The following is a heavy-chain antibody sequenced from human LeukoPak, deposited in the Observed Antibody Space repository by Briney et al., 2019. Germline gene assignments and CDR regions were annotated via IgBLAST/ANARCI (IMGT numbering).Heavy chain of an antibody. D-gene: IGHD2-15*01. J-gene: IGHJ5*02. CDR3: AKTLVGCSGGSCYPKWFDP. CDR1: GFTFSSYA. CDR2: ISGSGRST. Sequence: GGSLRLPCAASGFTFSSYAMSWVRQAPGKGLEWVSTISGSGRSTYYADSVKGRFTISRDNSKNTLYLQMNSLRAEDTAVYYYAKTLVGCSGGSCYPKWFDPWGQGTLVTVSS. V-gene: IGHV3-23*01.